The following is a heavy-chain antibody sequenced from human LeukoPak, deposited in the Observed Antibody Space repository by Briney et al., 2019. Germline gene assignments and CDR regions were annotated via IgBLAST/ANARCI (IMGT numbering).Heavy chain of an antibody. CDR2: ISWNSGSI. Sequence: GGSLSLFCAASGFPHDVYAMLWVRQARGKGLECVSGISWNSGSIGYADSVKGRFTISRDNAKNSLYLQMNSLRAEDTALYYCAKDIATGNRLYYFDYWGQGTLVTVSS. CDR3: AKDIATGNRLYYFDY. V-gene: IGHV3-9*01. J-gene: IGHJ4*02. CDR1: GFPHDVYA. D-gene: IGHD1-14*01.